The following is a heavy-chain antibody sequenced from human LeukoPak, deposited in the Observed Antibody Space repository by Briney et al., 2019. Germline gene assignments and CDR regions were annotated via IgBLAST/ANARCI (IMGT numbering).Heavy chain of an antibody. CDR1: GYTFTSYY. Sequence: ASVKVSCKASGYTFTSYYMHWVRQAPGQGLEWMGIINPSGGSTSYAQKFQGRVTMTRDTSTSTVYMELSSLRSEDTAVYYCARVYQFAQRDSSGYYYFGLDYWGQGTLVTVSS. CDR2: INPSGGST. D-gene: IGHD3-22*01. V-gene: IGHV1-46*01. CDR3: ARVYQFAQRDSSGYYYFGLDY. J-gene: IGHJ4*02.